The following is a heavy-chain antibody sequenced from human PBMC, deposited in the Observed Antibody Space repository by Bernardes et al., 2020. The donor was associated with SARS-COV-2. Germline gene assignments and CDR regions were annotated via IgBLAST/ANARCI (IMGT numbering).Heavy chain of an antibody. Sequence: ASVKVSCKASGYTFTSYAMHWVRQAPGQRLEWMGWINAGNGNTKYSQKFQGRVTITRDTSASTAYMELSSLRSEDTAVYYCASTASYYYGSGSLSYWGQGTLVTVSS. J-gene: IGHJ4*02. V-gene: IGHV1-3*01. CDR1: GYTFTSYA. D-gene: IGHD3-10*01. CDR2: INAGNGNT. CDR3: ASTASYYYGSGSLSY.